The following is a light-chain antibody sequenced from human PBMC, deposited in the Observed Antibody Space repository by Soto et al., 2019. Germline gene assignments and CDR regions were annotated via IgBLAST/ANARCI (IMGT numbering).Light chain of an antibody. V-gene: IGKV3-11*01. CDR2: DAS. CDR3: QQRSSWPS. J-gene: IGKJ4*01. Sequence: EIVLTQSPGTLSLSPGERATLSCRASQSVSFYLAWYQQKPGQAPRLLIYDASTRATGLPARFSGSGSGTDFTLTISSLEPEDFAVYYCQQRSSWPSFGGGTKVDIK. CDR1: QSVSFY.